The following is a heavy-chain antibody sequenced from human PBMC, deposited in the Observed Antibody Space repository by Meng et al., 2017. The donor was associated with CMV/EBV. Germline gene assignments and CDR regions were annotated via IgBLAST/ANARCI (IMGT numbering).Heavy chain of an antibody. CDR2: INHSGST. J-gene: IGHJ5*02. V-gene: IGHV4-34*01. CDR3: ARTRCCSSTSCYSRKYNWFDP. CDR1: GGSFSGYY. D-gene: IGHD2-2*01. Sequence: SETLSLTCAVYGGSFSGYYWSWIRQPPGKGLEWIGEINHSGSTNYNPSLKSRVTISVDTSKNQFSLKLSSVTAADTAVYYCARTRCCSSTSCYSRKYNWFDPWGQGTLVTVSS.